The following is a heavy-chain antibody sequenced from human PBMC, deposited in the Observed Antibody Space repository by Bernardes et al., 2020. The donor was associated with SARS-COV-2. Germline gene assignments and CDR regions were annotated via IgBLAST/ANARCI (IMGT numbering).Heavy chain of an antibody. Sequence: SLSPSCPASGFAVDDCAMHWVRPAPGKGLEWVSGISWNSGSIGYADSVKGRFTISRDNAKNSLYLQMNSLRAEDTALYYCAKGYSGSYYYFDYWGQGTLVTVSS. CDR2: ISWNSGSI. CDR3: AKGYSGSYYYFDY. D-gene: IGHD3-10*01. CDR1: GFAVDDCA. V-gene: IGHV3-9*01. J-gene: IGHJ4*02.